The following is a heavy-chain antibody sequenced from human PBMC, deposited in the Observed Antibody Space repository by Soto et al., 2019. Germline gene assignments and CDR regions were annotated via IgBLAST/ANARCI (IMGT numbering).Heavy chain of an antibody. CDR1: GGSVSSAVYY. D-gene: IGHD5-18*01. CDR3: ARTAMVWYFDY. CDR2: IYYSGST. Sequence: PSDSLALTSAVSGGSVSSAVYYWRWIRQPPGKGLEWIGYIYYSGSTYYNPSLKSRVTISVDTSKNQFSLKLSSVTAADTAVYYCARTAMVWYFDYWGQGTLVTVSS. J-gene: IGHJ4*02. V-gene: IGHV4-30-4*02.